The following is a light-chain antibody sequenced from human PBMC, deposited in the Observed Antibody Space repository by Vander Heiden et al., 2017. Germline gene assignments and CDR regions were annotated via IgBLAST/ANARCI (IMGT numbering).Light chain of an antibody. Sequence: EIVMTQSPITLSVSPGERATLSCRASQRVSSNLAWYQQRPGQAPRLLIYGASTRATGIPARFTGSGSGTEFTLTISNLQSEDFAVYYCQQYNTWPPRYTFGQGTKLEIK. CDR3: QQYNTWPPRYT. CDR1: QRVSSN. CDR2: GAS. V-gene: IGKV3-15*01. J-gene: IGKJ2*01.